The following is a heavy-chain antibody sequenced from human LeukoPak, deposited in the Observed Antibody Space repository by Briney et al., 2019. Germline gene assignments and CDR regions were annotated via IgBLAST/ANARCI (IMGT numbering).Heavy chain of an antibody. J-gene: IGHJ4*02. D-gene: IGHD3-10*01. CDR3: ARDGNPITMVRGVIATHY. Sequence: SETLSLTCTVSGYSISSGYYWGWIRQPPGKGLEWIGSIYHSGSTYYNPSLKSRVTISVDTSKNQFSLRPSSVTAADTAVYYCARDGNPITMVRGVIATHYWGQGTLVTVSS. CDR2: IYHSGST. V-gene: IGHV4-38-2*02. CDR1: GYSISSGYY.